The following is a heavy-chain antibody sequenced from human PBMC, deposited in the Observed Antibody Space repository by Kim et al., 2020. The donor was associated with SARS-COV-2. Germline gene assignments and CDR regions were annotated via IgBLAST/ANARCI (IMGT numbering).Heavy chain of an antibody. CDR3: TTDSDYDILTGLDY. Sequence: GGSLRLSCAASGFTFSNAWMSWVRQAPGKGLEWVGRIKSKTDGGTTDYAAPVKGRFTISRDDSKNTLYLQMNSLKTEDTAVYYCTTDSDYDILTGLDYWGQGTLVTVSS. CDR1: GFTFSNAW. V-gene: IGHV3-15*01. D-gene: IGHD3-9*01. J-gene: IGHJ4*02. CDR2: IKSKTDGGTT.